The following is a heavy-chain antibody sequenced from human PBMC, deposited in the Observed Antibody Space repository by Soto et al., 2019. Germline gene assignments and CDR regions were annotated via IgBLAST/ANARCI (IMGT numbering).Heavy chain of an antibody. D-gene: IGHD1-20*01. Sequence: ASVKVSCKASGYTFTGYYMHWVRQAPGQGLEWMGWINPNSGGTNYAQKFQGRVTMTRDTSISTAYMELSRLRSDDTAVYYCARDITGTTTRVNGFDIWGQGTMVTVSS. J-gene: IGHJ3*02. V-gene: IGHV1-2*02. CDR3: ARDITGTTTRVNGFDI. CDR1: GYTFTGYY. CDR2: INPNSGGT.